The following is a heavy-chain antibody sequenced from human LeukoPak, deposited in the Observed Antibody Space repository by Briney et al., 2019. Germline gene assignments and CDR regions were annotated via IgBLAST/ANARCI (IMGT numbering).Heavy chain of an antibody. CDR1: GGSISSGSYY. J-gene: IGHJ4*02. CDR3: ARTGRDLRFLEWFPLKCG. Sequence: KPSQTLSLTCTVSGGSISSGSYYWSWIRQPAGKGLDWIGRIYTSGSTNYNPSLKSRVTISVDTSKNQFSLKLSSVTAADTAVYYCARTGRDLRFLEWFPLKCGWGQGTLVTVSS. CDR2: IYTSGST. V-gene: IGHV4-61*02. D-gene: IGHD3-3*01.